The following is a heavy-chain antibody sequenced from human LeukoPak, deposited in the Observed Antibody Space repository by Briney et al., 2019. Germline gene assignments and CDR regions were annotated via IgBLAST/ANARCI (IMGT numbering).Heavy chain of an antibody. Sequence: GRSLRLSCAASGFTFSSYAMHWVRQAPGKGLEWVSAISGSGDSTYYADSVKGRFTISRDNSKNTLYLQMNSLRAEDTAVYYCAKDTLEWFPFDYWGQGTLVTVSS. J-gene: IGHJ4*02. V-gene: IGHV3-23*01. CDR1: GFTFSSYA. CDR3: AKDTLEWFPFDY. CDR2: ISGSGDST. D-gene: IGHD3-3*01.